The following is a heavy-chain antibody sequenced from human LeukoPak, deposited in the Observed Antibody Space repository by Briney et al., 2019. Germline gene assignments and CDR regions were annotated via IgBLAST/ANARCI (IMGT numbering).Heavy chain of an antibody. V-gene: IGHV4-34*01. CDR3: ARVYQSAEYYFDY. D-gene: IGHD2-2*01. J-gene: IGHJ4*02. CDR1: GGSFSGYY. CDR2: INHSGST. Sequence: SETLSLTCAVYGGSFSGYYWSWIRQPPGKGLEWIGEINHSGSTNYNPSLKSRVTISVDTSKNQFSLELSSVTAADTAVYYCARVYQSAEYYFDYWGQGNLVSVSS.